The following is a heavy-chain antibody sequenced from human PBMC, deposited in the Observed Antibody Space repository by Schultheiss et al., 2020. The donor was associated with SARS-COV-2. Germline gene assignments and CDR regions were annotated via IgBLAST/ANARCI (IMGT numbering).Heavy chain of an antibody. CDR1: GFTFSSYA. CDR2: ISSSGSTI. Sequence: GESLKISCAASGFTFSSYAMSWVRQAPGKGLEWVSYISSSGSTIYYADSVKGRFTVSRDNPTNSMDLQMNSLGVEDTAVYYCAGGSGWHIDYWGQGILVTVSS. V-gene: IGHV3-48*04. D-gene: IGHD6-19*01. J-gene: IGHJ4*02. CDR3: AGGSGWHIDY.